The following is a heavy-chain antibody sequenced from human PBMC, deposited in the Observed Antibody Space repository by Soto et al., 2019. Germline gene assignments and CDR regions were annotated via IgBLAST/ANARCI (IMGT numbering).Heavy chain of an antibody. D-gene: IGHD6-19*01. J-gene: IGHJ4*02. CDR3: TRDRSRQWLVNYDY. CDR2: ISAYNGNT. V-gene: IGHV1-18*04. Sequence: ASVKVSCKASGYTFTSYGISWVRQAPGQGLEWMGWISAYNGNTNYAQKLQGRVTMTTDTSTSTAYMELRSLRSDDTAVYYCTRDRSRQWLVNYDYWGQGTLVTVSS. CDR1: GYTFTSYG.